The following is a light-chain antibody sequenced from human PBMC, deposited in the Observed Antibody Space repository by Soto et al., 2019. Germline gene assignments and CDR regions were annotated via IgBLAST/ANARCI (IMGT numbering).Light chain of an antibody. Sequence: QSALTQPASLSGSAVESITISCTGSSSDIVVYVCVSGFQQHPGKAPELIISEGNNRPSGVSSRVSVSKSVNTAYLTISGLQVHEEAEYFCSSLTTTSTHVFRNGTTVTVL. CDR2: EGN. J-gene: IGLJ1*01. V-gene: IGLV2-14*01. CDR3: SSLTTTSTHV. CDR1: SSDIVVYVC.